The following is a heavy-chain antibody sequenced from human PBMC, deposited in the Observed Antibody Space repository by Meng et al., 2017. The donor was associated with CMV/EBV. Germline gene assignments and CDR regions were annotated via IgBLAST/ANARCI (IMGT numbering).Heavy chain of an antibody. Sequence: SETLSPTCTVSGGSMSSYYWSWIRQLPGKGLEWIGYIYYSGSTNYNPSLKSRVTISVDTSKNQLSLKLSSVTAADTAVYYCASSDPEGYCSGGSCHDDAFDIWGQGTMVTVSS. CDR2: IYYSGST. CDR1: GGSMSSYY. V-gene: IGHV4-59*01. CDR3: ASSDPEGYCSGGSCHDDAFDI. D-gene: IGHD2-15*01. J-gene: IGHJ3*02.